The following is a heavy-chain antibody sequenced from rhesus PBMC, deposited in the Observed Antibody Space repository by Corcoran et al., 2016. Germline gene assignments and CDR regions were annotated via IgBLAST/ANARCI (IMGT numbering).Heavy chain of an antibody. J-gene: IGHJ4*01. V-gene: IGHV4-122*02. Sequence: QVQLQESGPGLVKPSETLSLTCAVSGGSISSGYYYWSWIRQPPGKGLEWIGYITYSGSTSYTPSLKSRVTISRDTSKNQFSLKLSSVTAADTAVYYCARVLIAAAGRTIFDYWGQGVLVTVSS. D-gene: IGHD6S26*01. CDR2: ITYSGST. CDR3: ARVLIAAAGRTIFDY. CDR1: GGSISSGYYY.